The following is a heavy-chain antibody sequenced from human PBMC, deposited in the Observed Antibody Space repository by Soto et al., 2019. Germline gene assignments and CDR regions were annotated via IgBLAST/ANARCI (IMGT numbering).Heavy chain of an antibody. CDR1: GYSFSTNW. Sequence: GGSLKISCKASGYSFSTNWIGWVRQMPGKGLEWMGIIYPSDSDTKYSPSFQGQVTISADKSISTAYLQWNSLKASDTAMYYCARPGYGGSLDYWGQGTLVTVSS. CDR3: ARPGYGGSLDY. D-gene: IGHD6-6*01. V-gene: IGHV5-51*01. CDR2: IYPSDSDT. J-gene: IGHJ4*02.